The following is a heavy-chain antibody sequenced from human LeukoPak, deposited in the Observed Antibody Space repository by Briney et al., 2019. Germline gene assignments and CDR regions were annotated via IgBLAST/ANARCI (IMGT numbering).Heavy chain of an antibody. V-gene: IGHV3-23*01. CDR1: GFTFSSYA. D-gene: IGHD3-22*01. J-gene: IGHJ4*02. CDR3: AKGHTDSSGYYYFDS. CDR2: ISGSGGST. Sequence: GGSLRLSCAASGFTFSSYAMSWVRQAPGKGLEWVSAISGSGGSTYYADSVKGRFTISRDNSKNTLYLQMNSLRAEDTAVYYCAKGHTDSSGYYYFDSWGQGTLVTVSS.